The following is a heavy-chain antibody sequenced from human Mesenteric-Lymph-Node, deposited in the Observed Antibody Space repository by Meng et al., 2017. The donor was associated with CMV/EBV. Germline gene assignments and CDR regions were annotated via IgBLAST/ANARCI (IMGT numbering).Heavy chain of an antibody. V-gene: IGHV3-53*01. Sequence: GGSLRLSCAASGFTFSSYSMNWVRQAPGKGLEWVSVIYISGTTYYADSVQGRFTVSRDTSKNMLYLQMNSLRAEDTAVYYCARGIGWNYFVYWGQGTLVTVSS. CDR3: ARGIGWNYFVY. D-gene: IGHD6-19*01. J-gene: IGHJ4*02. CDR2: IYISGTT. CDR1: GFTFSSYS.